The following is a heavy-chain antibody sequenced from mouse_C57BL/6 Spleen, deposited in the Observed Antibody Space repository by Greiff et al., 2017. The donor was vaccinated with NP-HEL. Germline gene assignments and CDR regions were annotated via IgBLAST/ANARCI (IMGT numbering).Heavy chain of an antibody. CDR2: IDPSDSET. CDR3: AREGRIYYDYDVRAMDY. Sequence: QVQLQQPGAELVRPGSSVKLSCKASGYTFTSYWMHWVKQRPIQGLEWIGNIDPSDSETHYNQKFKDKATLTVDKSSSTAYMQLSSLTSEDSAVYYCAREGRIYYDYDVRAMDYWGQGTSVTVSS. J-gene: IGHJ4*01. D-gene: IGHD2-4*01. CDR1: GYTFTSYW. V-gene: IGHV1-52*01.